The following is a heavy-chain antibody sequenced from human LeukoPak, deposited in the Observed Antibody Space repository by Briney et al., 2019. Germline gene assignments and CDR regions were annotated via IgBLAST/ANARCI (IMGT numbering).Heavy chain of an antibody. CDR2: ISFDGSDK. CDR3: AKDRAAMPTYYFDY. J-gene: IGHJ4*02. D-gene: IGHD2-2*01. CDR1: GFTFSSYG. V-gene: IGHV3-30*18. Sequence: GRTLRLSCEASGFTFSSYGMHWVRGAPGKGLEWVAVISFDGSDKYYADSVSGRFNISRDNSKNTLYVQMNSLRAEDTAVYYCAKDRAAMPTYYFDYWGQGALVTVSS.